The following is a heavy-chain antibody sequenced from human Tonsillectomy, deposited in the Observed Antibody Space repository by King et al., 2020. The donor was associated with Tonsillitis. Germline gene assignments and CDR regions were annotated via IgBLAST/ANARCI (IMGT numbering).Heavy chain of an antibody. CDR1: GFTFSTYS. V-gene: IGHV3-48*02. J-gene: IGHJ4*02. CDR2: ISSSSSTK. D-gene: IGHD4-17*01. Sequence: VQLVESGGALVQPGGSLRLSCAASGFTFSTYSMNWVRQAPGKGLEWVSYISSSSSTKYYADSVKGRFIISRDNAKNSLYLQMNSLRDEDTAVYYCATEYGDFPDYWGQGTLVTVSS. CDR3: ATEYGDFPDY.